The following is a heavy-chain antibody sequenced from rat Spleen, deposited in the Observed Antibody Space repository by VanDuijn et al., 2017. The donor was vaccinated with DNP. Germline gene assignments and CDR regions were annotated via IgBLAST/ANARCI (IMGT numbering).Heavy chain of an antibody. CDR2: ISYDGSST. J-gene: IGHJ3*01. CDR3: ARPWELGFAY. V-gene: IGHV5-46*01. Sequence: EVQLVESGGGLVQPGRSMKLSCAASGFTFSSFPMAWVRQAPTKGLEWVASISYDGSSTYYRDSVKGRFTISRDNAKSTLYLQMNSLRSEDMATYYCARPWELGFAYWGQGTLVTVSS. CDR1: GFTFSSFP. D-gene: IGHD5-1*01.